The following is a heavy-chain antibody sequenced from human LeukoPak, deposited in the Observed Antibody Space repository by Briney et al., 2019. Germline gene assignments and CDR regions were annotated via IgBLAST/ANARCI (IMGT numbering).Heavy chain of an antibody. CDR2: ISWNSGSI. CDR3: AKGVYSTRYWYFDL. J-gene: IGHJ2*01. CDR1: GFTFGDYA. D-gene: IGHD6-13*01. Sequence: GGSLRLSCAASGFTFGDYAMHWVRQAPGKGLEWVSGISWNSGSIGYADSVKGRFTISRDNAKNSLYPQMNSLRAEDTALYYCAKGVYSTRYWYFDLWGRGTLVTVSS. V-gene: IGHV3-9*01.